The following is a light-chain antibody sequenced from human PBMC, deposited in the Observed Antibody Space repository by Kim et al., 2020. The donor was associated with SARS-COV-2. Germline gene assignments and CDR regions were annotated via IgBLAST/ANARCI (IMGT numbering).Light chain of an antibody. V-gene: IGLV3-1*01. J-gene: IGLJ2*01. Sequence: SVSPEKTARITCSGDKLGDKYACWYQQKPGQSPVLVIYQDSKRPSGIPERFSGSNSGNTATLTISGTQAMDEADYYCQAWDSSTGVFGGGTQLTVL. CDR1: KLGDKY. CDR3: QAWDSSTGV. CDR2: QDS.